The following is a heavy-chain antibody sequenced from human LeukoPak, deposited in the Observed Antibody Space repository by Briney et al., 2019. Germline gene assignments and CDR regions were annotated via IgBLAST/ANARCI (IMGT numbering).Heavy chain of an antibody. CDR1: GFTFSSYA. J-gene: IGHJ4*02. CDR2: ISYDGSNK. D-gene: IGHD5-18*01. Sequence: GGSLTLSCAASGFTFSSYAMHWVRQAPGKGLEWVAVISYDGSNKYYADSVKGRFTISRDNSKNTLYLQMNSLRAEDTAVYYCARDFTPGVDTAMVLDYWGQGTLVTVSS. V-gene: IGHV3-30-3*01. CDR3: ARDFTPGVDTAMVLDY.